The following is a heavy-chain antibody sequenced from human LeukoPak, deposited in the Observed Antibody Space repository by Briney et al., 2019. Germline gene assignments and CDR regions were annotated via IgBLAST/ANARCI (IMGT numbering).Heavy chain of an antibody. CDR2: ISSNGGST. V-gene: IGHV3-64*01. CDR3: ARGDDIFDY. CDR1: GFTFSSYA. Sequence: GGSLRLSCAASGFTFSSYAMHWVRQAPGKGLEYVSAISSNGGSTYYANSVKGRFTISRDNSKNTLYLQMGSLRAEDMAVYDDARGDDIFDYWGQGTLVTVSS. J-gene: IGHJ4*02. D-gene: IGHD3-9*01.